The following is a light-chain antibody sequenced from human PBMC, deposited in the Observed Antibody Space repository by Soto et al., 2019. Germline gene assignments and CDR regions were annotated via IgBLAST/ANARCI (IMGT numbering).Light chain of an antibody. J-gene: IGKJ4*01. CDR2: GAS. Sequence: EIVLTQSPGTLSLSPGERVTLSCSASQSVSDNFLAWYQQQPGQAPRLLVHGASRRATGIPDRFSGSGSGTDFTLTISRLEPEDFAVYYCQQYGNSPLTFGGGTKVEIK. CDR1: QSVSDNF. CDR3: QQYGNSPLT. V-gene: IGKV3-20*01.